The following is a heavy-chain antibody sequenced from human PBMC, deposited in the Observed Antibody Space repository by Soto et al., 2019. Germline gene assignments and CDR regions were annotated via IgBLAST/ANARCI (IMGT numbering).Heavy chain of an antibody. D-gene: IGHD3-10*01. J-gene: IGHJ1*01. CDR3: ATNGGYYDTSGPKYFPH. CDR2: IHYSGTT. CDR1: GGSIRTGGYY. Sequence: PSETLSLTCTVSGGSIRTGGYYWSWIRQHPGKGLECIGYIHYSGTTYYNPSLKSRITISVDASKSQFSLKLSSVTAADTAVYYCATNGGYYDTSGPKYFPHWGLGTLVTVSS. V-gene: IGHV4-31*03.